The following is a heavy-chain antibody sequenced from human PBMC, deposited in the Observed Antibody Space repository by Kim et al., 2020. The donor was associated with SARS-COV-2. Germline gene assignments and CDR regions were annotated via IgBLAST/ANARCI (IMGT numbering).Heavy chain of an antibody. CDR3: ARQSPGILSHFDY. J-gene: IGHJ4*02. CDR1: GFTFSSYA. V-gene: IGHV3-30*04. CDR2: ISYDGSNK. Sequence: GGSLRLSCAASGFTFSSYAMHWVRQAPGKGLEWVAVISYDGSNKYYADSVKGRFTISRDNSKNTLYLQMNSLRAEDTAVYYCARQSPGILSHFDYWGQGTLVTVSS.